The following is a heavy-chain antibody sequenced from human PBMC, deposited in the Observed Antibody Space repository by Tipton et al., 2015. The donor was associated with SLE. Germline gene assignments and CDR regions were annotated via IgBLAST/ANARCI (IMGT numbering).Heavy chain of an antibody. CDR1: GYTFSNYY. V-gene: IGHV1-46*01. CDR2: INPSGGST. CDR3: ARGEGYYGSGSYQGWFDP. D-gene: IGHD3-10*01. J-gene: IGHJ5*02. Sequence: QSGAEVEEPGASVKDSCMASGYTFSNYYIHWVRQAPGQGLEWLGIINPSGGSTSYAQNFQGRVTMTRDTSTSTVYMELSSLRSEDTAVFYCARGEGYYGSGSYQGWFDPWGQGTLVTVSS.